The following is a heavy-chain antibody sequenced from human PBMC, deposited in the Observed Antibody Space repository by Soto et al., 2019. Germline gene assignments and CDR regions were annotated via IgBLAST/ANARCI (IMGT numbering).Heavy chain of an antibody. Sequence: GGSLRLSCAASGFTFSSYGMHWVRQAPGKGLEWVAVIWYDGSNKYYADSVKGRFTISRDNSKNTLYLQMNSLRAEDTAVYYCAREDRITGTAGAFDIWGQGTMVTVSS. CDR1: GFTFSSYG. D-gene: IGHD1-20*01. J-gene: IGHJ3*02. V-gene: IGHV3-33*01. CDR3: AREDRITGTAGAFDI. CDR2: IWYDGSNK.